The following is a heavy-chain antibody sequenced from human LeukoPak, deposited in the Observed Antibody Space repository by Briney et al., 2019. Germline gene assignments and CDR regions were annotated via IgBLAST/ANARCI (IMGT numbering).Heavy chain of an antibody. V-gene: IGHV7-4-1*02. Sequence: ASVKVSCKASGYTFTSYAMKWVRQAPGQGLEWMGWINTNTGNPTYAQGFTGRFVFSLDTSVSTAYLQISSLKAEDTAVYYCAARCIVGATTFDYWGQGTLVTVSS. CDR2: INTNTGNP. CDR1: GYTFTSYA. CDR3: AARCIVGATTFDY. J-gene: IGHJ4*02. D-gene: IGHD1-26*01.